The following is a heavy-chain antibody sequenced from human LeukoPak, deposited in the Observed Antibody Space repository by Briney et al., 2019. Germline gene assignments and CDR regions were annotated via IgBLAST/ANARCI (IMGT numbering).Heavy chain of an antibody. CDR2: INAYNGNT. CDR3: ARGERPYDY. J-gene: IGHJ4*02. V-gene: IGHV1-18*01. CDR1: GYTFTYYV. D-gene: IGHD1-26*01. Sequence: ASVKVSCKTSGYTFTYYVISWVRQAPGQGLEWMGWINAYNGNTNDAQKFQGRVTMTTDTSTSTAYMELRSLRSDDTAVYYCARGERPYDYWGQGTLVSVSS.